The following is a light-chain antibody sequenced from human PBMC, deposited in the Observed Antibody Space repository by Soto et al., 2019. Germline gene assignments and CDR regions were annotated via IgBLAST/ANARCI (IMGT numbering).Light chain of an antibody. Sequence: QSVLTQPASVSGSPGQSITIPCTGTSGDVGGYNLVSWYQQHPGKAPKLMIYEDTERPSGVSNRFSGSKSGNTASLTISVLQPDDEADYYCCTYAGNSEVFGTGTKVTVL. CDR3: CTYAGNSEV. CDR2: EDT. CDR1: SGDVGGYNL. V-gene: IGLV2-23*01. J-gene: IGLJ1*01.